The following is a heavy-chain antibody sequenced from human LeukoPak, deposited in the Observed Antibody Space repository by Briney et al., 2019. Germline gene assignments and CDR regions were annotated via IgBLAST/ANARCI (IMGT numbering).Heavy chain of an antibody. V-gene: IGHV3-9*01. J-gene: IGHJ4*02. D-gene: IGHD6-19*01. CDR1: GFTFDDYA. CDR2: ISWNSGSI. Sequence: GGSLRLSCAASGFTFDDYAMHWVRQAPGKGLEWVSGISWNSGSIGYADSVKGRFTISRDNAKNSLYLQMNSLRAEDTALYYCAKPRIAVAGTFDYWGQGTLVTVSS. CDR3: AKPRIAVAGTFDY.